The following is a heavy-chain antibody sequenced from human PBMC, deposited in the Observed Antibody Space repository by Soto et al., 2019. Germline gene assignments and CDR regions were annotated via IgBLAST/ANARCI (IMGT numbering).Heavy chain of an antibody. CDR2: IIPNFGTA. J-gene: IGHJ6*02. CDR3: ARPYYYDSSGYPYYYYGMDV. CDR1: GGSFSSYS. V-gene: IGHV1-69*13. D-gene: IGHD3-22*01. Sequence: SVKVSCKASGGSFSSYSISRVRPVPGQGLEWMGGIIPNFGTANYAQKFQSRDKITADEATSTAYMELSSLRSEDTAVYYCARPYYYDSSGYPYYYYGMDVWGQGTTVTVSS.